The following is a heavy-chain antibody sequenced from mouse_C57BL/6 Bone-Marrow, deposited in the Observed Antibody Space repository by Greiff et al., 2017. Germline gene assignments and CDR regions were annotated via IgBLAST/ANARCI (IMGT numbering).Heavy chain of an antibody. CDR3: ARRANWDTVFDY. Sequence: LVESGAELVKPGASVKISCKASGYAFSSYWMNWVKQRPGKGLEWIGQIYPGDGDTNYNGKFKGKATLTADKSSSTAYMQLSSLTSEDSAVYFCARRANWDTVFDYWGQGTTLTVSS. V-gene: IGHV1-80*01. D-gene: IGHD4-1*01. CDR2: IYPGDGDT. CDR1: GYAFSSYW. J-gene: IGHJ2*01.